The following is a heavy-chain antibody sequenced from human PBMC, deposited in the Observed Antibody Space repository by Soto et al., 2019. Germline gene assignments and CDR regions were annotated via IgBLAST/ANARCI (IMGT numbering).Heavy chain of an antibody. J-gene: IGHJ4*02. V-gene: IGHV1-3*01. CDR3: ARDRYSSGWYRIDY. CDR1: GYTFTSYG. D-gene: IGHD6-19*01. Sequence: ASVKVSCKASGYTFTSYGISWVRQAPGQRLEWMGWINAGNGNTKYSQKFQGRVTITRDTSASTAYMELSSLRSEDTAVYYCARDRYSSGWYRIDYWGQGTLVTVSS. CDR2: INAGNGNT.